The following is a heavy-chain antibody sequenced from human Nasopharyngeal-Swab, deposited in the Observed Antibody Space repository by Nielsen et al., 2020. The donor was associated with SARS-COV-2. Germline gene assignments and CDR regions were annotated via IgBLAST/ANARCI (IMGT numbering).Heavy chain of an antibody. CDR1: GFTFSSYE. J-gene: IGHJ4*02. CDR2: ISSRGNTI. D-gene: IGHD2-8*01. CDR3: ATDGSDGPSY. V-gene: IGHV3-48*03. Sequence: GESLKISCVASGFTFSSYEMNWVRQAPGKGLEWIAYISSRGNTIYYADSVKGRFTISRDNAKNSLYVQMNSLRAEDTALYYCATDGSDGPSYWGQGTLVTVSS.